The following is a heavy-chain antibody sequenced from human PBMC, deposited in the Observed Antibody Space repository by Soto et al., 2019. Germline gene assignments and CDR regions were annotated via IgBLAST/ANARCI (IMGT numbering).Heavy chain of an antibody. CDR2: ISPGGGNT. D-gene: IGHD2-15*01. J-gene: IGHJ4*02. Sequence: GGSLRLSCAVSGFTFTNYAMSWVRQAPGKGLEWVSAISPGGGNTFYADSVKGRFTISRDNSKNTLYLQMHSLRDEDTAVYYCAKERGCRGGTCYSGDRFDYWGQGTLVTVSS. CDR3: AKERGCRGGTCYSGDRFDY. CDR1: GFTFTNYA. V-gene: IGHV3-23*01.